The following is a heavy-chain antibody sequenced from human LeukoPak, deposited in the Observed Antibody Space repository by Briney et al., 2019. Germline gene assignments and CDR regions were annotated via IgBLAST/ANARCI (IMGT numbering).Heavy chain of an antibody. CDR1: GFTFSSYE. CDR2: ISGSGGST. CDR3: ARKIVGAYFDY. J-gene: IGHJ4*02. V-gene: IGHV3-48*03. D-gene: IGHD1-26*01. Sequence: GGSLRLSCAASGFTFSSYEMNWVRQAPGKGLEWVSAISGSGGSTYYADSVKGRFTISRDNAKNSLYLQMNSLRAEDTAVYYCARKIVGAYFDYWGQGTLVTVSS.